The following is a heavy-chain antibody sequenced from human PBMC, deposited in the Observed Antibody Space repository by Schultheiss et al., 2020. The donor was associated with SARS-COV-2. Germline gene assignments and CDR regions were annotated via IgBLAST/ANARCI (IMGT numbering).Heavy chain of an antibody. Sequence: GGSLRLSCAASGFTFSSYAMHWVRQAPGKGLEWVAVISYDGSNKYYADSVKGRFTISRDNAKNSLYLQMNSLRAEDTAVYYCAKRYSSSWFDYWGQGTLVTVSS. J-gene: IGHJ5*01. D-gene: IGHD6-13*01. V-gene: IGHV3-30*07. CDR1: GFTFSSYA. CDR3: AKRYSSSWFDY. CDR2: ISYDGSNK.